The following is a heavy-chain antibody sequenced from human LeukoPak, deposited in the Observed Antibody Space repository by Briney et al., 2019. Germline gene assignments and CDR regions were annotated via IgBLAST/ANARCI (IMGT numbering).Heavy chain of an antibody. D-gene: IGHD2-15*01. Sequence: GASVKVSCKASGYTFSSYGISWVRQAPGQGLEWMGWINPNSGGTNYAQKFQGWVAMTRDTSISTAYMELSRLRSDDTAVYYCASGSPLDGDYYYYGMDVWGQGTTVTVSS. J-gene: IGHJ6*02. V-gene: IGHV1-2*04. CDR3: ASGSPLDGDYYYYGMDV. CDR1: GYTFSSYG. CDR2: INPNSGGT.